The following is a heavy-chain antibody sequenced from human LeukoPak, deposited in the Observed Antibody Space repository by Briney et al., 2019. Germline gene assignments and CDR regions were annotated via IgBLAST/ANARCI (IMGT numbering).Heavy chain of an antibody. J-gene: IGHJ4*02. CDR3: TRAVITFGAAVATGFDC. V-gene: IGHV4-59*01. D-gene: IGHD3-16*01. Sequence: PETPCLTCTVSGGSFSTYYWSWIRQPPGKGLEWIGYIYYSGCTDYNPSLKSRVTMSLDTSKNQFSLNLRSVTAADTAVYYCTRAVITFGAAVATGFDCWGQGTLVTVSS. CDR1: GGSFSTYY. CDR2: IYYSGCT.